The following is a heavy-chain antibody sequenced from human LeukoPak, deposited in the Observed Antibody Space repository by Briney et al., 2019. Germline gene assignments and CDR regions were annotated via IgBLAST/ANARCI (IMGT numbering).Heavy chain of an antibody. D-gene: IGHD5-18*01. Sequence: TGGSLRLSCAASGFTFSSYEMNWVRQAPGKGLEWVSYISSSGSTIYYADSVKGRFTISRDNAKNSLYLQMNSLRAEDTAVYYCARAGRVGYSYGYPLYYFDYWGQGTWSPSPQ. J-gene: IGHJ4*02. V-gene: IGHV3-48*03. CDR2: ISSSGSTI. CDR3: ARAGRVGYSYGYPLYYFDY. CDR1: GFTFSSYE.